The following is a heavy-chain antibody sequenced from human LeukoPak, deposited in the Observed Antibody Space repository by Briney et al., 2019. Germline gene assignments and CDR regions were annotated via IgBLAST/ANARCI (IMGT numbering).Heavy chain of an antibody. Sequence: ASVKVSCKTSGYTFTTYGITWVRQAPGQGLEWMGWISTYDGKTKYSQKVQGRVTMTTDTSTSTVYMDLRSLRSDDTAVYYCARTQKLSAVAGVSWYYWGQGTLVTVSS. CDR3: ARTQKLSAVAGVSWYY. CDR2: ISTYDGKT. CDR1: GYTFTTYG. V-gene: IGHV1-18*01. J-gene: IGHJ4*02. D-gene: IGHD6-19*01.